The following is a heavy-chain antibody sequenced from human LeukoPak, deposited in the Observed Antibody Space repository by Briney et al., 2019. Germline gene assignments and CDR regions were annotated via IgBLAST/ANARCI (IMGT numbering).Heavy chain of an antibody. D-gene: IGHD3-10*01. CDR3: ARNYGSGSYEDY. CDR1: DGSISSSSYY. Sequence: SETLSLTCTVSDGSISSSSYYWGWIRQPPGKGLEWIGEINHSGSTNYNPSLESRVTISVDTSKNQFSLKLSSVTAADTAVYYCARNYGSGSYEDYWGQGTLVTVSS. J-gene: IGHJ4*02. CDR2: INHSGST. V-gene: IGHV4-39*07.